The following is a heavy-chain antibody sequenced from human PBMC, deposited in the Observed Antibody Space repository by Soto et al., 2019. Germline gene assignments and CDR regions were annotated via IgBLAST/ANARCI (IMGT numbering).Heavy chain of an antibody. Sequence: SETLSLTCAVYGGSFSGYYWSWIRQPPGKGLEWIGEINHSGSTNYNPSLKSRVTISVDTSKNQFSLKLSSVTAADTAVYYCVRDVDTAMVKLDYWGQGTLVTVSS. CDR3: VRDVDTAMVKLDY. CDR1: GGSFSGYY. CDR2: INHSGST. D-gene: IGHD5-18*01. V-gene: IGHV4-34*01. J-gene: IGHJ4*02.